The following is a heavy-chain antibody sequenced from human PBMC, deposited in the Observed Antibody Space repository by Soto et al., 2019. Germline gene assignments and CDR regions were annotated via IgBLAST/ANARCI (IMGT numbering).Heavy chain of an antibody. J-gene: IGHJ4*02. Sequence: GGSLRLSCAASGFTFSSYAMSWVRQALGKGLEWVSAISGSGGSTYYADSVKGRFTISRDNSKNTLYLQMNSLRAEDTAVYYCAPGIIAARLFDYWGQGTLVTVSS. CDR2: ISGSGGST. D-gene: IGHD6-6*01. CDR1: GFTFSSYA. V-gene: IGHV3-23*01. CDR3: APGIIAARLFDY.